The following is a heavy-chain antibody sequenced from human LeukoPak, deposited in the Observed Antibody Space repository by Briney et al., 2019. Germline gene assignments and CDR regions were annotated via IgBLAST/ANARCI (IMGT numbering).Heavy chain of an antibody. CDR3: ARDALWFGSPGWFDP. Sequence: GGSLRLSCAASGFTFSSYEMNWVRQAPEKGLEWVSYISSSGSTIYYADSVKGRFSISRDNAKNSLYLQMNSLRAEDTAVYYCARDALWFGSPGWFDPWGQGTLVTVSS. CDR1: GFTFSSYE. CDR2: ISSSGSTI. J-gene: IGHJ5*02. D-gene: IGHD3-10*01. V-gene: IGHV3-48*03.